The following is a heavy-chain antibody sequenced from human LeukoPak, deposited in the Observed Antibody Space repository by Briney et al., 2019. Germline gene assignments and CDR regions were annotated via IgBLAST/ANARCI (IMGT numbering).Heavy chain of an antibody. V-gene: IGHV3-48*02. J-gene: IGHJ1*01. CDR2: IDPTGRSV. CDR1: GFSFGPYG. CDR3: ARKLAL. Sequence: GGSLRLSCAASGFSFGPYGMNWVRQAPGQGLEWVSYIDPTGRSVYYADSVKGRFTVSRDNANHSVFLQMNSLRHDDTAVYFCARKLALWGQGTMVTVSS.